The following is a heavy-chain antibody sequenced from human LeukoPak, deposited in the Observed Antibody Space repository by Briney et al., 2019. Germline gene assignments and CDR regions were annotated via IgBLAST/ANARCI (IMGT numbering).Heavy chain of an antibody. J-gene: IGHJ2*01. CDR1: GGSISSYY. Sequence: SETLSLTCTVSGGSISSYYWSWIRQPPGKGLERIGHIYYSGSTNYNPSLKSRVTISVDTSKNQFSLKLSSVTAADTAVYYCARDLLSNNGQRYWYFDLWGRGTLVTVSS. D-gene: IGHD2-8*01. CDR2: IYYSGST. V-gene: IGHV4-59*01. CDR3: ARDLLSNNGQRYWYFDL.